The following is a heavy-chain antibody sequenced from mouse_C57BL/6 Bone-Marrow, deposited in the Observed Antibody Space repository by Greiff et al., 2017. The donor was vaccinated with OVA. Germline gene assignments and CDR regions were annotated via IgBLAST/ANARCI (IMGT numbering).Heavy chain of an antibody. J-gene: IGHJ2*01. V-gene: IGHV1-64*01. CDR2: IHPNSGST. CDR1: GYTFTSYW. CDR3: ASGDTTVVANYFDY. Sequence: VQLQQPGAELVKPGASVKLSCKASGYTFTSYWMHWVKQRPGQGLEWIGMIHPNSGSTNYNEKFKSKATLTVDKSSSTAYMQLSSLTSEDSAVYYCASGDTTVVANYFDYWGQGTTLTVSS. D-gene: IGHD1-1*01.